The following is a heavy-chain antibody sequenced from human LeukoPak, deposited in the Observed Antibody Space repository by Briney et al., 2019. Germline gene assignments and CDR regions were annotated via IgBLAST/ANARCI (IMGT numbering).Heavy chain of an antibody. Sequence: SETLSLTCTVSGGSISSSYYYWGWIRQPPGKGLEWIGSIYYSGSTYYNPSLKSRVTISVDTSKNQFSLKLSSVTAADTAVYYCASDYGGNSPSYYYGMDVWGQGTTVTVSS. CDR2: IYYSGST. V-gene: IGHV4-39*07. CDR3: ASDYGGNSPSYYYGMDV. D-gene: IGHD4-23*01. CDR1: GGSISSSYYY. J-gene: IGHJ6*02.